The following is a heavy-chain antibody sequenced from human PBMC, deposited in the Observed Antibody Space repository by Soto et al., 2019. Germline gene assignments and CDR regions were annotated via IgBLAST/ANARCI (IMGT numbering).Heavy chain of an antibody. CDR2: ISAYNGNT. J-gene: IGHJ6*02. CDR3: ARDTTGGFWSGERYYYYYGMDV. Sequence: ASVKVSCKASGYTFTSYGISWVRQAPGQGLEWMGWISAYNGNTNYAQKLQGRVTMTTDTSTSTAYMELRSLRSDDTAVYYCARDTTGGFWSGERYYYYYGMDVWGQGTTVTVSS. CDR1: GYTFTSYG. D-gene: IGHD3-3*01. V-gene: IGHV1-18*01.